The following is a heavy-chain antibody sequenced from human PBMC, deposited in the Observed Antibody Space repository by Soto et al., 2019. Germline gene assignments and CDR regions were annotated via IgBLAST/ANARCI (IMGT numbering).Heavy chain of an antibody. J-gene: IGHJ4*01. CDR2: INPDGSAT. CDR3: VREIFYPPWTLCF. CDR1: GFTFSSYC. D-gene: IGHD3-9*01. V-gene: IGHV3-74*01. Sequence: GGSLRLSCASSGFTFSSYCMHWVRQAPGKGLVWVSRINPDGSATNYADSVKGRVTISRDNAKNTLYMQMNSLRDEDTAVFVLVREIFYPPWTLCFWGQGNL.